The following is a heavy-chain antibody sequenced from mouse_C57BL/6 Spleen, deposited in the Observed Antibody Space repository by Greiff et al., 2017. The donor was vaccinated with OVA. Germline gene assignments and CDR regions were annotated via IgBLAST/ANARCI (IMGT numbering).Heavy chain of an antibody. CDR3: VRHESSYWYFDV. CDR2: IRSKSNNYAT. V-gene: IGHV10-1*01. CDR1: GFSFNTYA. Sequence: EVKLVESGGGLVQPKGSLKLSCAASGFSFNTYAMNWVRQAPGKGLEWVARIRSKSNNYATYYADSVKDRFTISRDDSESMLYLQMNNLKTEDTAMYYCVRHESSYWYFDVWGTGTTVTVSS. J-gene: IGHJ1*03. D-gene: IGHD1-1*01.